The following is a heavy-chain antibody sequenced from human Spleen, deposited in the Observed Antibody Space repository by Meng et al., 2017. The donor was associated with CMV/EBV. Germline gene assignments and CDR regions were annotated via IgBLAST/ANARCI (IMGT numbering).Heavy chain of an antibody. J-gene: IGHJ4*02. CDR1: GGSISSSSYY. Sequence: SETLSLTCTVSGGSISSSSYYWGWIRQPPGKGLEWIAEIDQSGITNYNPSLESRVSISVDMSKNQFSLKLTSVTAADTAVYFCSRVPRYPLRKMGYFDSWGQGTVVTVSS. CDR2: IDQSGIT. D-gene: IGHD2-2*01. CDR3: SRVPRYPLRKMGYFDS. V-gene: IGHV4-39*07.